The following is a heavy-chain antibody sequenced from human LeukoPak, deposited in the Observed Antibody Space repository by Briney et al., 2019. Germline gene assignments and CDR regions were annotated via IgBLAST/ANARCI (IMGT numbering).Heavy chain of an antibody. CDR3: ARGGDYYDSSGYDGGYYFDY. V-gene: IGHV4-34*01. CDR1: GGSFSGYY. D-gene: IGHD3-22*01. J-gene: IGHJ4*02. Sequence: SETLSLTCAVYGGSFSGYYWSWIRQPPGKGLEWIGEINHSGSTNYNPSLKSRVTISVDTSKNQFSLKLSSVTAADTAVYCCARGGDYYDSSGYDGGYYFDYWGQGTLVTVSS. CDR2: INHSGST.